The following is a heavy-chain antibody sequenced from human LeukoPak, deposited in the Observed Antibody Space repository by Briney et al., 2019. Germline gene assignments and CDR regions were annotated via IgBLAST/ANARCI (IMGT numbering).Heavy chain of an antibody. CDR1: GFTFSSYW. V-gene: IGHV3-7*01. CDR2: IKQDGSEK. D-gene: IGHD2-2*01. Sequence: GGSLRLSCAASGFTFSSYWMSWVRQAPGKGLEWVANIKQDGSEKYYVDSVKGRFTISRENAKNSLYLQMNSLRAEDTAVYYCARDWYCSSTSCYRYYGMDVWGQGTTVTVSS. CDR3: ARDWYCSSTSCYRYYGMDV. J-gene: IGHJ6*02.